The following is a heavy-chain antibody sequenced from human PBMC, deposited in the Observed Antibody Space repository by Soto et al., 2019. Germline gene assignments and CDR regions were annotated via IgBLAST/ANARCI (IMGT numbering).Heavy chain of an antibody. CDR2: ISGSGGST. CDR1: GFTFSSYA. J-gene: IGHJ6*02. CDR3: AKVLKRIFGVAPSSGMDV. V-gene: IGHV3-23*01. D-gene: IGHD3-3*01. Sequence: GGSLRLSCAASGFTFSSYAMSWVRQAPGKGLEWVSAISGSGGSTYYADSVKGRFTISRDNSKNTLYLQMNSLRAEDTAVYYCAKVLKRIFGVAPSSGMDVWGQGTTVTVSS.